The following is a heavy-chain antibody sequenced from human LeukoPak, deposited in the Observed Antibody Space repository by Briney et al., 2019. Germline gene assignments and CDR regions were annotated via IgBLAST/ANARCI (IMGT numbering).Heavy chain of an antibody. D-gene: IGHD5-12*01. CDR3: AKDPREMATILPLYYFDY. CDR2: ISGSGGST. CDR1: GFTFSSYA. Sequence: GGSLGLSCAASGFTFSSYAMSWVRQAPGKGLEWVSAISGSGGSTYYADSVKGRFTISRDNSKNTLYLQMNSLRAEDTAVYYCAKDPREMATILPLYYFDYWGQGTLVTVSS. J-gene: IGHJ4*02. V-gene: IGHV3-23*01.